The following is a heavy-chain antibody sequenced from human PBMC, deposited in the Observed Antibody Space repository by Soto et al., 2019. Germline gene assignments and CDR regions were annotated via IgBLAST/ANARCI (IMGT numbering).Heavy chain of an antibody. D-gene: IGHD6-19*01. CDR2: MYYSGST. V-gene: IGHV4-59*01. J-gene: IGHJ4*02. Sequence: SETLSLTWTVSGGSISSYYWNWIRQPPGKGLEWIGYMYYSGSTNYNPSLKSRVTISIDTSKNQFSLALSSVTAADTAVYYCAAAYSSGWFDYWGQGTLVTVSS. CDR3: AAAYSSGWFDY. CDR1: GGSISSYY.